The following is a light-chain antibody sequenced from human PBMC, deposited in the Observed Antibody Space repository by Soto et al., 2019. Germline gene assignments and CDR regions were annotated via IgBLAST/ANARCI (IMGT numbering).Light chain of an antibody. Sequence: EIVLTQSPATLSLSPGERATLSCRASQSVSNYLAWYQQKPGQAPRLLIYGASNRATGIPARFSGSGSGTDFTLTISSLEPEDFAVYYCQQRSNWLSITFGQGTRLEIK. CDR2: GAS. CDR3: QQRSNWLSIT. V-gene: IGKV3-11*01. CDR1: QSVSNY. J-gene: IGKJ5*01.